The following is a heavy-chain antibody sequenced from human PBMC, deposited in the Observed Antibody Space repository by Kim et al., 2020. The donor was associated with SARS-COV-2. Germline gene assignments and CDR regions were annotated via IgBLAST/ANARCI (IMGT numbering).Heavy chain of an antibody. Sequence: YTSGPTKYTPSLQSRVTMSVDMSKNQFSLKLSSVTAADTAVYYCASALGHWGQGTLVTVSS. CDR3: ASALGH. D-gene: IGHD3-16*02. V-gene: IGHV4-4*07. CDR2: YTSGPT. J-gene: IGHJ4*02.